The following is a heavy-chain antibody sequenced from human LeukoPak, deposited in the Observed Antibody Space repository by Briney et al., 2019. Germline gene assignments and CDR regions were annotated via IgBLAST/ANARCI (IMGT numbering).Heavy chain of an antibody. CDR1: GFTFSSYG. CDR3: ARDLKHIVVVPAAIGFDY. V-gene: IGHV3-30*03. CDR2: ISYDGSNK. J-gene: IGHJ4*02. Sequence: GGSLRLSCAASGFTFSSYGMHWVRQAPGKGLEWVAVISYDGSNKYYADSVKGRFTISRDNSKNTLYLQMNSLRAEDTAVYYCARDLKHIVVVPAAIGFDYWGQGTLVTVSS. D-gene: IGHD2-2*01.